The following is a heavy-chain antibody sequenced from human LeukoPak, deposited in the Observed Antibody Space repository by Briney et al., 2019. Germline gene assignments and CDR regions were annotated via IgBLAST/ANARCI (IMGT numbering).Heavy chain of an antibody. J-gene: IGHJ4*02. Sequence: SETLSLTCTVSGGSISSGTYYWSWVRQPAGKGLEWIGRIYTSGSTNYNPSLKSRITISVDTSKNQFSLKLSSVTAADTAVYYCARNSCPSGSCYDNRGYFDYWGQGTLVTVSS. D-gene: IGHD2-15*01. CDR1: GGSISSGTYY. CDR2: IYTSGST. CDR3: ARNSCPSGSCYDNRGYFDY. V-gene: IGHV4-61*02.